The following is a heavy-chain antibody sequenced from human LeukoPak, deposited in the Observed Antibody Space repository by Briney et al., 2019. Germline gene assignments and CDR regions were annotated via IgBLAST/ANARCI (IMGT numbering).Heavy chain of an antibody. J-gene: IGHJ4*02. Sequence: SVKVSCEASGGTFSSYAISWVRQAPGQGLEWMGGIIPIFGTANYAQKFQGRVTITADKSTSTACMELSSLRSEDTAVYYCARSYYYGSGSLGFDYWGQGTLVTVSS. CDR3: ARSYYYGSGSLGFDY. D-gene: IGHD3-10*01. V-gene: IGHV1-69*06. CDR1: GGTFSSYA. CDR2: IIPIFGTA.